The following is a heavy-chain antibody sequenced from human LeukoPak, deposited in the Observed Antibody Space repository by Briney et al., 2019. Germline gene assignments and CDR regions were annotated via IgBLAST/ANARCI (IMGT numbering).Heavy chain of an antibody. Sequence: PSETLSLTCTVSVGSIRGYYWTWIRQPAGKGLEWIGRIYSSGTAYYNPSLESRVTISLDTSRNQFSLRMTSMTAADTAVYYRARGTDMTSVAAYYSFTHWGQGILVSVSS. J-gene: IGHJ4*02. D-gene: IGHD4-11*01. V-gene: IGHV4-4*07. CDR3: ARGTDMTSVAAYYSFTH. CDR1: VGSIRGYY. CDR2: IYSSGTA.